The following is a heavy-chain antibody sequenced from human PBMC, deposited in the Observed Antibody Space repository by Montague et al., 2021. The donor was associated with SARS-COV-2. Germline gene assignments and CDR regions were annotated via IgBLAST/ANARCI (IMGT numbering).Heavy chain of an antibody. V-gene: IGHV4-59*08. Sequence: SETLSLTCTVSGGPTSSFYWSWFRQPPGKGLEWIGYISDSGSTNYNPSLTSRVTMSVDTSKNQFSLKVNSVTAADTAVYYCARHYSATLPAVYWGQGTLVTVSS. CDR3: ARHYSATLPAVY. D-gene: IGHD2-15*01. J-gene: IGHJ4*02. CDR1: GGPTSSFY. CDR2: ISDSGST.